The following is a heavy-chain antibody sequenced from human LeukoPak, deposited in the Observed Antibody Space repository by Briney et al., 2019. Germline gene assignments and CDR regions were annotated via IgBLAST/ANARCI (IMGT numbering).Heavy chain of an antibody. CDR2: IRSKAYGGTT. Sequence: GGSLRLSCTASEFTFGDYAMSWVRQAPGKGLEWVGFIRSKAYGGTTEYAASVKGRFTISRDDSKSIAYLQMNSLKTEDTAVYYCTRAVVTTMIVVVTPLYYFDYWGQGTLVTVSS. CDR1: EFTFGDYA. D-gene: IGHD3-22*01. J-gene: IGHJ4*02. CDR3: TRAVVTTMIVVVTPLYYFDY. V-gene: IGHV3-49*04.